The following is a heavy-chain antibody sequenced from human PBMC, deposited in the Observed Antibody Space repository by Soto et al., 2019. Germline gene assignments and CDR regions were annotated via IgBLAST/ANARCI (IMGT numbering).Heavy chain of an antibody. V-gene: IGHV3-23*01. CDR2: ISGSGGST. D-gene: IGHD3-22*01. Sequence: PGGSLRLSCAASGFTFSSYAMSWVRQAPGKGLEWVSAISGSGGSTYYADSVKGRFTISRDNSENTLYLQMNSLRAEDTAVYYCAKDYYDSSGYYYVGSAAFDIWGQGTMVTVSS. CDR1: GFTFSSYA. CDR3: AKDYYDSSGYYYVGSAAFDI. J-gene: IGHJ3*02.